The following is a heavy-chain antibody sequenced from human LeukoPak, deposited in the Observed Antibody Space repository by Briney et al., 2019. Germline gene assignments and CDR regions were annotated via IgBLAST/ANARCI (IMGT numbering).Heavy chain of an antibody. CDR3: ARVAVAGLSREGYYFDY. J-gene: IGHJ4*02. CDR2: INPSGGST. CDR1: GYTFTSYY. Sequence: ASVKVSCKASGYTFTSYYMHRVRQAPGQGLEWVGIINPSGGSTSYAQKFQGRVTMTRDTSTSTVYMELSSLRSEDTAVYYCARVAVAGLSREGYYFDYWGQGTLVTVSS. D-gene: IGHD6-19*01. V-gene: IGHV1-46*01.